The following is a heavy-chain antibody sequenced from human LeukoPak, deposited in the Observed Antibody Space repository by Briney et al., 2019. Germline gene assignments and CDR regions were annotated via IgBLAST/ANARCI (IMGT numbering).Heavy chain of an antibody. Sequence: PSETLSLTCAVYGGSFSGYYWSWLPQPPGKGLEWIGEVNHSGSTNYNPSLKSRVTMSVDTSKNQLSLKLSSVTAADTAVYYCARGEAAAGPMDYMDVWDTGATVSVSS. CDR3: ARGEAAAGPMDYMDV. V-gene: IGHV4-34*01. CDR2: VNHSGST. CDR1: GGSFSGYY. J-gene: IGHJ6*03. D-gene: IGHD6-13*01.